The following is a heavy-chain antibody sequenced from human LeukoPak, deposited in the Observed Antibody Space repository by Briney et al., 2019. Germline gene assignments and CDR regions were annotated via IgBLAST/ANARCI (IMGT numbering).Heavy chain of an antibody. CDR1: GGSISSYY. J-gene: IGHJ4*02. V-gene: IGHV4-4*09. CDR3: ARRGSSDYFDY. D-gene: IGHD6-19*01. Sequence: SETLSLTCTVSGGSISSYYWTWLRQPPGKGLEWIGYIYASGSTSYNPSLKSRVTISVDTSKNQFSLKLSSVTAADTAVYYCARRGSSDYFDYWGQGALVTVSS. CDR2: IYASGST.